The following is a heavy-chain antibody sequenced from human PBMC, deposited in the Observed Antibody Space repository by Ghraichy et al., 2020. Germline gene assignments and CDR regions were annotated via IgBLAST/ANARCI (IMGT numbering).Heavy chain of an antibody. CDR2: INGYNGNT. V-gene: IGHV1-18*01. J-gene: IGHJ4*02. D-gene: IGHD3-22*01. CDR1: GYTFTNYG. CDR3: ARAPIAHYYDSSNYYIDY. Sequence: ASVKVSCKASGYTFTNYGVSWVRQAPGQGLEWIGWINGYNGNTDYAQKFQGRVTVTTDTSTTTAYMELRSLRADDTAVYYCARAPIAHYYDSSNYYIDYWGQGALVTVSS.